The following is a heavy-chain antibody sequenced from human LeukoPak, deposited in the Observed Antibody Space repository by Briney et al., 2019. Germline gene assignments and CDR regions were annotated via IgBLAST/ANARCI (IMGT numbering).Heavy chain of an antibody. V-gene: IGHV1-69*05. CDR2: IIPIFGTA. CDR1: GGTFSSYA. Sequence: SVKVSCKASGGTFSSYAISWVRQAPGQGLEWMGGIIPIFGTANYAQKFQGRVTITTDESTSTAYMELSSLRSEDTAVYYCARDDPGIAVAGSGTPNWFDPSGQGTLVTVSS. D-gene: IGHD6-19*01. CDR3: ARDDPGIAVAGSGTPNWFDP. J-gene: IGHJ5*02.